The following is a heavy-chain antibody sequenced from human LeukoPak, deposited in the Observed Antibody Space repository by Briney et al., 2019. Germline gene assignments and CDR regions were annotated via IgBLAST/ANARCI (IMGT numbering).Heavy chain of an antibody. J-gene: IGHJ5*02. CDR1: GFSFSSFA. CDR2: ITGGHYAT. CDR3: TKDPNGDYIGAFDP. Sequence: QAGGSLRLSCAASGFSFSSFAMTWVRQAPGKGLEWVSSITGGHYATYNTDSVKGRFTISRDNAKNTLYLQLNSLRAGDTAIYYCTKDPNGDYIGAFDPWGQGTLVTVSS. V-gene: IGHV3-23*01. D-gene: IGHD4-17*01.